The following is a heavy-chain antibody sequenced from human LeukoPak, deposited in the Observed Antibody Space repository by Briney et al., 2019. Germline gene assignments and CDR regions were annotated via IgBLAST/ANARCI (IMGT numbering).Heavy chain of an antibody. CDR2: ISSSGSTI. J-gene: IGHJ6*04. D-gene: IGHD5-18*01. CDR1: GFTFSSYE. Sequence: GGSLRLSCAASGFTFSSYEMNWVRQAPGRGLEWVSYISSSGSTIYYADSVKGRFTISRDNAKNSLYLQMNSLRAEDTAVYYCATLQPYGMDVGGKGTTVTVS. V-gene: IGHV3-48*03. CDR3: ATLQPYGMDV.